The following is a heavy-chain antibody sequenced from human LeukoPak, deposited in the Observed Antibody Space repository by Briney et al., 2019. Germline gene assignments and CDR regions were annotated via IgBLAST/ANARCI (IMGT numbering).Heavy chain of an antibody. V-gene: IGHV4-39*01. Sequence: PSETLSLTCTVSGGSISSSSYYWGWIRQPPGKGLEWIGSIYYSGSTYYNPSLKSRVTISVDTSKNQFSLKLSSVTAADTAVYYCARHTTAVAGEFDYWGQGTLVTVSS. J-gene: IGHJ4*02. CDR2: IYYSGST. CDR1: GGSISSSSYY. D-gene: IGHD6-19*01. CDR3: ARHTTAVAGEFDY.